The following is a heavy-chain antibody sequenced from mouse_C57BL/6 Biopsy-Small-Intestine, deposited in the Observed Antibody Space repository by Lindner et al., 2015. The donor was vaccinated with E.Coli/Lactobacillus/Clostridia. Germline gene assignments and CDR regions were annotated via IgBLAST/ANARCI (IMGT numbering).Heavy chain of an antibody. Sequence: VQLQESGAELVKPGTSVKMSCKASGYTFTSYWITWVKQRPGQGLEWIGDIYPGSGSSNCNEKFKSKATLTVDTSSSTAFMQLSSLTSEDSAIYYCARPYYYGSSYFDYWGQGTTLTVSS. D-gene: IGHD1-1*01. CDR3: ARPYYYGSSYFDY. CDR1: GYTFTSYW. CDR2: IYPGSGSS. V-gene: IGHV1-55*01. J-gene: IGHJ2*01.